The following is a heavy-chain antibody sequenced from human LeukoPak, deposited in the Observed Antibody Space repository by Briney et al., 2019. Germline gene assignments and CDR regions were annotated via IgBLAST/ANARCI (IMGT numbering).Heavy chain of an antibody. CDR3: AKSTRAVMAMMDV. D-gene: IGHD3-16*01. V-gene: IGHV3-48*03. CDR1: GFTFSSYE. J-gene: IGHJ6*04. Sequence: PGGSLRLSCAASGFTFSSYEMNWVRQAPGKGLEWVSYISSSGSTIYYADSVKGRFTISRDNAKNSLFLQINSLRAEDTAVYFCAKSTRAVMAMMDVWGKGTTVTVSS. CDR2: ISSSGSTI.